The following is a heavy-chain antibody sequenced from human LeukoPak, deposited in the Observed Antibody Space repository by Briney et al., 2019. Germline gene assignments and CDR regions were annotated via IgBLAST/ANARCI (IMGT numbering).Heavy chain of an antibody. CDR3: ARDRPGGSSLDY. J-gene: IGHJ4*02. Sequence: SETLSLTCTVSGGSISSYYWSWIRRPPGKGLEWIGYIYYSGSTNYNPSLKSRVTISVDTSKNQFSLKLSSVTAADTAVYYCARDRPGGSSLDYWGQGTLVTVSS. CDR1: GGSISSYY. D-gene: IGHD6-13*01. V-gene: IGHV4-59*01. CDR2: IYYSGST.